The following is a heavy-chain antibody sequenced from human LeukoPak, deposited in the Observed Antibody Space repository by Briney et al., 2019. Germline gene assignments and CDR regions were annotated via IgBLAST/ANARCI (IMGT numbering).Heavy chain of an antibody. CDR2: IYYSGST. D-gene: IGHD1-14*01. CDR3: ARDTSYGLPEDY. Sequence: SETLSLTCTVSGGSISSSSYYWGWIRQPPGKGLEWIGSIYYSGSTYYNPSLKSRVSISVDTSKNQFSLKLSSVTAADTAVYYCARDTSYGLPEDYWGQRTLVTASS. J-gene: IGHJ4*02. V-gene: IGHV4-39*07. CDR1: GGSISSSSYY.